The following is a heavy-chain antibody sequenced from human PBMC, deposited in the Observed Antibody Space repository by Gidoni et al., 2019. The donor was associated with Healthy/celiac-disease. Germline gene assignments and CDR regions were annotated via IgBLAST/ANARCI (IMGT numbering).Heavy chain of an antibody. J-gene: IGHJ4*02. V-gene: IGHV4-34*01. CDR1: GGSFSGYY. CDR2: INHSGST. Sequence: QVQLQPWGAGLLKPSETLSLTCAVYGGSFSGYYWSWIRQPPGKGLEWIGEINHSGSTNYNPSLKSRVTISVDTSKNQFSLKLSSVTAADTAVYYCARGIRIIAAAGRGSGEIDYWGQGTLVTVSS. D-gene: IGHD6-13*01. CDR3: ARGIRIIAAAGRGSGEIDY.